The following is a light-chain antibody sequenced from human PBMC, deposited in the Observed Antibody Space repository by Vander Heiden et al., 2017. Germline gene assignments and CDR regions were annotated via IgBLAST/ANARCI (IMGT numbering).Light chain of an antibody. Sequence: DLVMTPSPDSLPVSLGERATINCKSSESVLYTSNNRNYLAWYQQKPGQPPKLLISWASIRESGVPDRFSGSGSGTDFTLTISSLQAEDVTVYYCQQYYSTPPTFGQGTRLEIK. J-gene: IGKJ5*01. CDR1: ESVLYTSNNRNY. CDR2: WAS. CDR3: QQYYSTPPT. V-gene: IGKV4-1*01.